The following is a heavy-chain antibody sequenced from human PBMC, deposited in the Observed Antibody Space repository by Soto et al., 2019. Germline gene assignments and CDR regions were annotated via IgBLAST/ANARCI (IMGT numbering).Heavy chain of an antibody. J-gene: IGHJ4*02. Sequence: LRLSFAASGXIFNNYAMSWVRQAPGKGLEWVSGISGTDGTTYYADSVKGRLTISRDNSKKTLYLQLSSLRAEDTAVYYCAKEDTSGFSAYYFDYWGQGTQVTVSS. D-gene: IGHD3-9*01. CDR1: GXIFNNYA. CDR3: AKEDTSGFSAYYFDY. CDR2: ISGTDGTT. V-gene: IGHV3-23*01.